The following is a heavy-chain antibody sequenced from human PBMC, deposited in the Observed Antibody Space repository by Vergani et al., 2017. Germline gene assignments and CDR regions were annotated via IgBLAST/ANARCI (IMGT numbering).Heavy chain of an antibody. D-gene: IGHD5-18*01. CDR2: IKQDGSEK. CDR3: ARGGYSYGGVVCY. V-gene: IGHV3-7*01. CDR1: GFTFSSYW. Sequence: EVQLVESGGGLVQPGGSLRLSCAASGFTFSSYWMSWVRQAPGKGLEWVANIKQDGSEKYYVDSVKGRFTISRENAKNSLYLQMNSLRAEVTAVYYCARGGYSYGGVVCYWGQGTLVTVSS. J-gene: IGHJ4*02.